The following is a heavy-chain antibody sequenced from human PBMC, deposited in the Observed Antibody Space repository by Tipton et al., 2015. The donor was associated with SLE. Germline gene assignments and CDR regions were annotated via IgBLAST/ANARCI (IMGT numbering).Heavy chain of an antibody. D-gene: IGHD3-22*01. V-gene: IGHV3-15*01. J-gene: IGHJ4*02. CDR2: IKSKTDGGTK. CDR1: GFTFSNAW. Sequence: SLRLSCAASGFTFSNAWMSLVRQAPGKGLERVGRIKSKTDGGTKDYAAPVKGRFTLSRDDSKNTLYLQMNSLKTEDTAVYYCTTGRYYVSSGYFDYWGQGTLVTVSS. CDR3: TTGRYYVSSGYFDY.